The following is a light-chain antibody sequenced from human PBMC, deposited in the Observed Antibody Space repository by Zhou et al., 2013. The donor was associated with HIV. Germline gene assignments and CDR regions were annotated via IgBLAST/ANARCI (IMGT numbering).Light chain of an antibody. CDR1: QSVSSTS. Sequence: EIVLTQSPGTLSLSPGERVTLSCRASQSVSSTSLAWYQQKPGQAPRLLIYGVSSRATGIPDRFSGSGSGTDLALTISRLEPDDFAVYNCQQFLAPDTFGGGAKVEFK. CDR2: GVS. CDR3: QQFLAPDT. V-gene: IGKV3-20*01. J-gene: IGKJ4*01.